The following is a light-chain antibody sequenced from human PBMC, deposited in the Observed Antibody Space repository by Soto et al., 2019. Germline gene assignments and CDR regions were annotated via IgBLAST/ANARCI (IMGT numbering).Light chain of an antibody. V-gene: IGKV1-5*03. J-gene: IGKJ5*01. CDR1: QSISSW. Sequence: DIQMPQSPSTLSASVGDTVTFTCRASQSISSWLAWYQQKPGKAPKLLIYKASSLQSGVPSRFSGRGSGAEYTLTISSLQPEDFATYFCQHSYSNFPITFGQGTRLEI. CDR2: KAS. CDR3: QHSYSNFPIT.